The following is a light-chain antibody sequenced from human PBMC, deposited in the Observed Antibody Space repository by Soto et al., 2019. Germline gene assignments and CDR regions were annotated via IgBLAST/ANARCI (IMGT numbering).Light chain of an antibody. J-gene: IGKJ5*01. CDR1: QSVSSSY. Sequence: EIVLTHSPGTLSLSPCERATLSFSASQSVSSSYLAWYQQKPGQAPRLLIYGASSRATGIPDRFSGSGSGTDFTLTISRLEPEDFAVYYCQQYGSAITFGQGTRLEI. V-gene: IGKV3-20*01. CDR3: QQYGSAIT. CDR2: GAS.